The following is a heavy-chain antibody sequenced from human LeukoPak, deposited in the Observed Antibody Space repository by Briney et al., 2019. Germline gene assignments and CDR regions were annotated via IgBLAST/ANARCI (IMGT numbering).Heavy chain of an antibody. J-gene: IGHJ6*03. CDR2: IIPIFGTA. D-gene: IGHD2-2*01. CDR3: ASAVVVPAAIFRNYYYMDV. Sequence: SVKVSCKASGGTFSSYAISRVRQAPGQGLEWMGGIIPIFGTANYAQKFQGRVTITTDESTSTAYTELSSLRSEDTAVYYCASAVVVPAAIFRNYYYMDVWGKGTTVTVSS. V-gene: IGHV1-69*05. CDR1: GGTFSSYA.